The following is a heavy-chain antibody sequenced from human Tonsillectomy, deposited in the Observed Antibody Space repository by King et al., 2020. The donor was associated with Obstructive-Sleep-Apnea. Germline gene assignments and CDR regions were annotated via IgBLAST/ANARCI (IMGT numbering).Heavy chain of an antibody. CDR1: GGSLSSSSYY. CDR2: IYYSGST. Sequence: QLQESGPGLVKPSETLSLTCTVSGGSLSSSSYYRGGIRQPPGKGLEWIGSIYYSGSTYYNPSLKSRVPLSVDTSKNQFSLKLSSVTAADTAVYYCARDGELYYDSSGLCAFDIWGPGTMVTVSS. J-gene: IGHJ3*02. V-gene: IGHV4-39*07. D-gene: IGHD3-22*01. CDR3: ARDGELYYDSSGLCAFDI.